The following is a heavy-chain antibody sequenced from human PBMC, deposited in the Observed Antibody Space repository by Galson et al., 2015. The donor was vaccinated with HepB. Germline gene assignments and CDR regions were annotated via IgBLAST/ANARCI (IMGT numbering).Heavy chain of an antibody. D-gene: IGHD6-13*01. CDR1: GFTFSSYG. CDR2: IWYDGSNK. V-gene: IGHV3-33*01. CDR3: ARELAAALGTTYYYGMDV. J-gene: IGHJ6*02. Sequence: SLRLSCAASGFTFSSYGMHWVRQAPGKGLEWVAVIWYDGSNKYYADSVKGRFTISRDNSKNTLYLQMNSLRAEDTAVYYCARELAAALGTTYYYGMDVWGQGTTVTVSS.